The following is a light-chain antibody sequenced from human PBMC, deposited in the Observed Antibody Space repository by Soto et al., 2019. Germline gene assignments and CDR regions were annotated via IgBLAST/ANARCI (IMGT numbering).Light chain of an antibody. CDR3: SSYTSSSLYV. CDR1: SSDVGGYNY. CDR2: EVS. J-gene: IGLJ1*01. Sequence: QSVLTQPACVSWSPGQSITISCTGTSSDVGGYNYVSWYQQHPGKAPKLMIYEVSNRPSGVSNRFSGSKSGNTASLTISGLQAEDEADYYCSSYTSSSLYVFGTGTKVTVL. V-gene: IGLV2-14*01.